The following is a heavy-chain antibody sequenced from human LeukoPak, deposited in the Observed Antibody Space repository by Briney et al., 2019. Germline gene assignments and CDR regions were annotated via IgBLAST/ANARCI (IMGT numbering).Heavy chain of an antibody. CDR1: GFTFSNYA. Sequence: PGGSLRLSCAASGFTFSNYAMMLVRQAPGKRLEWVSSITGSGDGTYYADSVRGRFTISRDNSENTLYLQLNSLRAEDTAVYFCVYSGYFNYFDYWGQGTLVTVSS. V-gene: IGHV3-23*01. D-gene: IGHD5-12*01. CDR3: VYSGYFNYFDY. J-gene: IGHJ4*02. CDR2: ITGSGDGT.